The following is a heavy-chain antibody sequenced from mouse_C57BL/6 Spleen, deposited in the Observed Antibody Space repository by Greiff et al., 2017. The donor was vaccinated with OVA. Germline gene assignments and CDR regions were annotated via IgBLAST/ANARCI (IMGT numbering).Heavy chain of an antibody. CDR3: TGGIGFDY. CDR2: IRLKSDNYAT. V-gene: IGHV6-3*01. Sequence: EVKVEESGGGLVQPGGSMKLSCVASGFTFSNYWMNWVRQSPEKGLEWVAQIRLKSDNYATHYAESVKGRFTISRDDSKSSVYLQMNNLRAEDTGIYYCTGGIGFDYWGQGTTLTVSS. CDR1: GFTFSNYW. J-gene: IGHJ2*01.